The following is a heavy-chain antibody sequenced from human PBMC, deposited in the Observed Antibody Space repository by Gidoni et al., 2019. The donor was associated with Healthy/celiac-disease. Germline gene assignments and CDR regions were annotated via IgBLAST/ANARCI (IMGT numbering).Heavy chain of an antibody. CDR3: AKSRLGATEDYYDSSGYQRKDAFDI. CDR2: IKQDGSEK. Sequence: EVQLVESGGGWVQPGGCRRLSWAASGLTVSSDWMRGGREAPGKGLEWVANIKQDGSEKYYVDSVKCRFTISRDNAKNSLYLQMNSLRAEDTAVYYCAKSRLGATEDYYDSSGYQRKDAFDIWGQGTMVTVSS. V-gene: IGHV3-7*03. CDR1: GLTVSSDW. D-gene: IGHD3-22*01. J-gene: IGHJ3*02.